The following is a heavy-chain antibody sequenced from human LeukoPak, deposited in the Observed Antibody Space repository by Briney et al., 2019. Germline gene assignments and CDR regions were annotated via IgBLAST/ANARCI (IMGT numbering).Heavy chain of an antibody. CDR1: GFTFSSYW. CDR3: ARDRSGYSSGWALDAFDI. CDR2: IKQDEGER. V-gene: IGHV3-7*01. Sequence: GGSLRLSCAASGFTFSSYWMGWIRQAPGKGLEWVANIKQDEGERYYMDSVKVRFTISRDNAKNSLYLQMNSLRVEDTAVYYCARDRSGYSSGWALDAFDIWGQGTMVTVSS. J-gene: IGHJ3*02. D-gene: IGHD6-19*01.